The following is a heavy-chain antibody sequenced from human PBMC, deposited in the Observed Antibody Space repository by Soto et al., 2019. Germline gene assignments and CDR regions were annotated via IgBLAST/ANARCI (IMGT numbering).Heavy chain of an antibody. J-gene: IGHJ4*02. V-gene: IGHV3-53*01. D-gene: IGHD3-10*01. CDR1: GFTVSNNY. Sequence: EVQLVESGGGLIQPGGSLRLSCAVSGFTVSNNYMSWVRQAPGKGLEGVSVIYSGGYTAYGDSVKGRFTISRDNSKNTLYFQRNTLRDADPAVFYCAPTRGGGGYWGQGTLVTVSS. CDR3: APTRGGGGY. CDR2: IYSGGYT.